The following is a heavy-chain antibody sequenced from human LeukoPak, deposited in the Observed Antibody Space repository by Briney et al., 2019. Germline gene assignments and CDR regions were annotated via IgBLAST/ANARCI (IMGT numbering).Heavy chain of an antibody. CDR2: ISYDGSNK. Sequence: GRSLRLSCAASGFTFSSYGMHWVRQAPGKGLEWVAVISYDGSNKYYADSVKGRFTISRDISKNTLYLQMNSLRAEDTAVYYCAKVSLIVVVPAANYFDYWGQGTLVTVSS. V-gene: IGHV3-30*18. CDR1: GFTFSSYG. D-gene: IGHD2-2*01. J-gene: IGHJ4*02. CDR3: AKVSLIVVVPAANYFDY.